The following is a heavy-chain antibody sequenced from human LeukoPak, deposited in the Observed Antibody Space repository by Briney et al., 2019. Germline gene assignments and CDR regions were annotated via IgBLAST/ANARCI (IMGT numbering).Heavy chain of an antibody. CDR2: ISYDGSNK. V-gene: IGHV3-30*18. CDR3: AKLSYGSGSYWPNYFDY. J-gene: IGHJ4*02. D-gene: IGHD3-10*01. Sequence: PGGSLRLSCAASGFTFSSYGMHWVRQAPGKGLEWVAVISYDGSNKYYADSVKGRFTISRDNSKNTLYLQMNSLRAEDTAVYYCAKLSYGSGSYWPNYFDYWGQGTLVTVSS. CDR1: GFTFSSYG.